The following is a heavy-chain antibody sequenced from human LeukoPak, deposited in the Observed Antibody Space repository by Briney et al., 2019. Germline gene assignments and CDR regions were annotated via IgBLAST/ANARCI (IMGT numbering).Heavy chain of an antibody. CDR2: IYTSGST. Sequence: PSETLSLTCTVSGGSISSGSYYWSWIRQPAGKGLEWIGRIYTSGSTNYNPSLKSRVTISVDTSKNQFSLKLSSVTAADTAVYCCARDPDYSTDYYYYMDVWGKGTTVTVSS. J-gene: IGHJ6*03. V-gene: IGHV4-61*02. CDR1: GGSISSGSYY. D-gene: IGHD4-11*01. CDR3: ARDPDYSTDYYYYMDV.